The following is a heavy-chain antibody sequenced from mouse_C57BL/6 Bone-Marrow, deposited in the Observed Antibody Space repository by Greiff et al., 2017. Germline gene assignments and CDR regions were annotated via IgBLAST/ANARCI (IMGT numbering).Heavy chain of an antibody. J-gene: IGHJ4*01. CDR3: ARPGYYGSPYYYAMDY. Sequence: EVKLVESGGGLVKPGGSLKLSCAASGFTFSDYGMHWVRQAPEKGLEWVAYISSGSSTIYYADTVKGRFTIYRDNAKNTLFLQMTSLRSEDTAMYYCARPGYYGSPYYYAMDYWGQGTSVTVSS. CDR2: ISSGSSTI. CDR1: GFTFSDYG. V-gene: IGHV5-17*01. D-gene: IGHD1-1*01.